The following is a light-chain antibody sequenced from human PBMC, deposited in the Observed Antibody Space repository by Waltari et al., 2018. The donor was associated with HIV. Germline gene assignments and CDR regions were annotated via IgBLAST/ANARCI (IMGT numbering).Light chain of an antibody. Sequence: QAVVTQEPSLTVSPGGTVTLTCSSSSGPVTSGHYPYWFQQKPGQAPRTLIYDTSSRPSWTPTRFSGSLLGGKAALTLSGAQPEDEAEYYCLLSYSGARPVVFGGGTKLTVL. CDR1: SGPVTSGHY. CDR2: DTS. V-gene: IGLV7-46*01. CDR3: LLSYSGARPVV. J-gene: IGLJ2*01.